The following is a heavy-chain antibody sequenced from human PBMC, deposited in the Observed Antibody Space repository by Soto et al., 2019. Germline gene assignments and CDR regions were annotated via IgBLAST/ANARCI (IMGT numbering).Heavy chain of an antibody. CDR3: ARDLRSRYFDL. Sequence: QVQQVESGGGVVQPGRSLTLSCAASGLTFSNYDMHWVRQAPGKGLEWVAVIWYDGSKKYYVDSVKGRFTVSRDNSKNTLYLQMNSLRVEDTAVYYCARDLRSRYFDLWGRGTLVTVS. V-gene: IGHV3-33*01. J-gene: IGHJ2*01. CDR2: IWYDGSKK. CDR1: GLTFSNYD. D-gene: IGHD2-15*01.